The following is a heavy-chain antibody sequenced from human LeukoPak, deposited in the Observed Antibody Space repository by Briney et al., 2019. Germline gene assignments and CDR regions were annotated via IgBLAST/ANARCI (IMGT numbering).Heavy chain of an antibody. CDR1: GYTFTGYY. CDR2: IKPNSGGT. D-gene: IGHD6-19*01. CDR3: ARDTIAVAGTSFDYFDY. V-gene: IGHV1-2*02. J-gene: IGHJ4*02. Sequence: ASVKVSCKASGYTFTGYYMHWVRQAPGQGLEWMGWIKPNSGGTNYAQKFQGRVTMTRDTSISTAYMELSKLRSDDTAVYYCARDTIAVAGTSFDYFDYWGQGTLVTVSS.